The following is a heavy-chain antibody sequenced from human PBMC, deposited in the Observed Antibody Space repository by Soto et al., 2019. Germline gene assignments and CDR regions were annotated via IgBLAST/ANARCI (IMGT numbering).Heavy chain of an antibody. D-gene: IGHD3-22*01. Sequence: QVQLVESGGGVVQPGRSLRLSCAASGFTFSSYGMHWVRQAPGKGLEWVAVIWYYGSNKYYADSVKGRFTISRDNSKNTLYLQMNSLRAEDTAVYYCAREGHYYDSSGYYYRLGFDYWGQGTLVTVSS. V-gene: IGHV3-33*01. CDR2: IWYYGSNK. CDR3: AREGHYYDSSGYYYRLGFDY. CDR1: GFTFSSYG. J-gene: IGHJ4*02.